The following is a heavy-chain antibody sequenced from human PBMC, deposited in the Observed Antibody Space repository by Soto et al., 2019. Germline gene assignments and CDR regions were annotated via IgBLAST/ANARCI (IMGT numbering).Heavy chain of an antibody. D-gene: IGHD2-15*01. CDR3: ARDKGYCSETSCPYCDY. CDR2: VIPNLGVT. Sequence: QVQLVQSGAEVKKPGSSVKVSCKASGGTLSSYTFSWVRQAPGQGLELMGRVIPNLGVTNYAKKFQGRFTIVVDTSTSTAYRELNSMRYEDTAVYYCARDKGYCSETSCPYCDYWGQGTLVTVSS. CDR1: GGTLSSYT. J-gene: IGHJ4*02. V-gene: IGHV1-69*08.